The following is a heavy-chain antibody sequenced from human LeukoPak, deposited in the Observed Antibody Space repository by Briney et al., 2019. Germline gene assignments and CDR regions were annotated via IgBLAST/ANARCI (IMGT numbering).Heavy chain of an antibody. D-gene: IGHD1-1*01. CDR2: IYHSGST. Sequence: SETLSLTCTVSGGSISSSSYYWGWIRQPPGKGLEWIGSIYHSGSTYYNPSLKSRVTISVDTSKNQFSLKLSSVTAADTAVYYCARVNLERSDLLDYWGQGTLVTVSS. CDR1: GGSISSSSYY. V-gene: IGHV4-39*07. J-gene: IGHJ4*02. CDR3: ARVNLERSDLLDY.